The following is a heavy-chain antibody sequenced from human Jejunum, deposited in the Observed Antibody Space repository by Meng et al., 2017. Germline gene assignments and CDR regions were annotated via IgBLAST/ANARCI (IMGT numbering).Heavy chain of an antibody. CDR3: ARGGYQYES. D-gene: IGHD3-22*01. Sequence: GGSLRLSCAASGFTFSSYWMSWVRQAPGKGLEWVAKIKLDGFDKYYVDSVKGRFTISRDNSKNSLYLQMDSLRVEDTAVYYCARGGYQYESWGQGTLVNVSS. CDR2: IKLDGFDK. J-gene: IGHJ5*02. CDR1: GFTFSSYW. V-gene: IGHV3-7*01.